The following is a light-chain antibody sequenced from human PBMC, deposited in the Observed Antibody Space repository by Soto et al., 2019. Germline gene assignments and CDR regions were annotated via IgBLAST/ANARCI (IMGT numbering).Light chain of an antibody. Sequence: ALQMTQSPSSLSASVGDRVTITCRASQDVSSDLHWYQQKPGRVPKLLIYTGSSLQSGVPSRFSGSAAGSDFTLTISSLQPEDFATYYCLQDHSYPLTFGQGTKLDIK. V-gene: IGKV1-6*01. CDR2: TGS. J-gene: IGKJ2*01. CDR1: QDVSSD. CDR3: LQDHSYPLT.